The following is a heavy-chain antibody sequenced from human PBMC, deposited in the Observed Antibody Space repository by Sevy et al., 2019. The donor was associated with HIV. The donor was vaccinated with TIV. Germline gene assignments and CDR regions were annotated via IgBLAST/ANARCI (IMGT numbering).Heavy chain of an antibody. CDR2: IYSGGGT. CDR3: ATSSDFWSGHYTH. J-gene: IGHJ4*02. Sequence: GGSLRLSCAASGFTVSSNYMSWVRQAPGKGLEWVSVIYSGGGTYYADSVKGRFTISRDNSKNTLYLQINSLRAEDRAVYYCATSSDFWSGHYTHWGQGTLVTVSS. V-gene: IGHV3-53*01. CDR1: GFTVSSNY. D-gene: IGHD3-3*01.